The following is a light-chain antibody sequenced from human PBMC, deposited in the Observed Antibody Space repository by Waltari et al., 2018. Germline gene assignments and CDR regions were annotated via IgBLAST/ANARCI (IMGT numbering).Light chain of an antibody. CDR3: QQYDSSPMYT. J-gene: IGKJ2*01. V-gene: IGKV3-20*01. CDR2: GAS. Sequence: EIVLTQSPGTLSLSPGERATLSCRASQSVSSIYLAWYQQKPGQAPRLLIYGASSRATGIPDRFSGSGSGTDFTLTISRLEPEDFAVYYCQQYDSSPMYTFGQGTTLEIK. CDR1: QSVSSIY.